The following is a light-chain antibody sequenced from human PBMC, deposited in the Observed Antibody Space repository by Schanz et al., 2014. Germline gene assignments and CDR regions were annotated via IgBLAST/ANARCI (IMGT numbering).Light chain of an antibody. CDR1: QDISIY. Sequence: DIHMTQSPSSLSASVGDRVTITCRASQDISIYLNWYRQTPGEGPKLLIHTSSTLQSGVSSRFSGSGSETDFTLTISSLQPEDFATYYCQQSYSTLRTFGQGTKVEIK. V-gene: IGKV1-39*01. CDR3: QQSYSTLRT. J-gene: IGKJ1*01. CDR2: TSS.